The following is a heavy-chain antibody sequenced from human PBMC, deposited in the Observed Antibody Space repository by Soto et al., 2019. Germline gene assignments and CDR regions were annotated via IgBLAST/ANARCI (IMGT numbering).Heavy chain of an antibody. CDR3: ARRDDWFDP. J-gene: IGHJ5*02. V-gene: IGHV4-39*02. CDR2: VYYSGAT. D-gene: IGHD2-21*01. CDR1: GDSMTSPPYY. Sequence: SETLSLTCNVSGDSMTSPPYYWGWIRQPPGKGLEWIGTVYYSGATYYNPSLRGRLTVSADTSKNYFSLRLTSVTAADTAVYYCARRDDWFDPWGQGILVTVSS.